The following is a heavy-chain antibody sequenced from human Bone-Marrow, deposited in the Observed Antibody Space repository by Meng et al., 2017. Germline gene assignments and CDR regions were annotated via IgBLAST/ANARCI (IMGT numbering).Heavy chain of an antibody. CDR3: GKVGGSGTYQPLDY. CDR1: GFTFSDYY. Sequence: GGSLRLSCAASGFTFSDYYMSWIRQAPGKGLEWVSYISSSGSTIYYADSVKGRFTISRDNSQNTLFLQMNSLRAEDTAVYYCGKVGGSGTYQPLDYWGHGTLVTVSS. CDR2: ISSSGSTI. D-gene: IGHD1-26*01. J-gene: IGHJ4*01. V-gene: IGHV3-11*01.